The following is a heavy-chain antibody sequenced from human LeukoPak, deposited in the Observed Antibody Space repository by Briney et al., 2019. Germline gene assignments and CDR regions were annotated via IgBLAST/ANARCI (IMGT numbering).Heavy chain of an antibody. Sequence: ASVKVSCKASGYRFTNYYMHWVRQAPGQGLEWMGIINSSGGSTIYAQKFQDRVSMTRDTSTNTVYMELSSLSSEDTAVYYCARGGEYQLLDDFWGQGTLVTVSS. CDR1: GYRFTNYY. CDR3: ARGGEYQLLDDF. CDR2: INSSGGST. D-gene: IGHD2-2*01. V-gene: IGHV1-46*01. J-gene: IGHJ4*02.